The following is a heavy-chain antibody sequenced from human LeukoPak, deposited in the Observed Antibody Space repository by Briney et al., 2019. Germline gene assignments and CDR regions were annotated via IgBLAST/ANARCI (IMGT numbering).Heavy chain of an antibody. Sequence: GGSLRLSCAASGFTFSSYAMHWVRQAPGKGLEWVAVISYDGSNKYYADSVKGRFTISRDNSKNTLYLQMNSLRAEDTAVYYCARVGSSSWYEHYYYGMDVWGQGTTVTVSS. CDR3: ARVGSSSWYEHYYYGMDV. CDR2: ISYDGSNK. J-gene: IGHJ6*02. V-gene: IGHV3-30-3*01. D-gene: IGHD6-13*01. CDR1: GFTFSSYA.